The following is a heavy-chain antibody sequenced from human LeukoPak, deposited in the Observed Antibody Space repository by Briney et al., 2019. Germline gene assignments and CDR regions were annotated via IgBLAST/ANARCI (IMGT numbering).Heavy chain of an antibody. CDR3: ATHPRGSGWYYGMDV. J-gene: IGHJ6*02. CDR2: INPNSGGT. Sequence: ASVKVSCKASGYTFTGYYKHWVRQAPGQGLEWMGWINPNSGGTNYAQKFQGRVTMTRDTSISTAYMELSRLRSDDTAVYYCATHPRGSGWYYGMDVWGQGTTVTVSS. D-gene: IGHD6-19*01. V-gene: IGHV1-2*02. CDR1: GYTFTGYY.